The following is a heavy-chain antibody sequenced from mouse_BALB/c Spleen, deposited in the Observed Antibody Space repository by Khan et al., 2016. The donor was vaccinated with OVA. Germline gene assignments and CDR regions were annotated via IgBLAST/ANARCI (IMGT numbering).Heavy chain of an antibody. D-gene: IGHD2-3*01. Sequence: QVQLQQPGPELVKPGASVKMSCKASGYTFTYYVITWVKQRTGQGLEWIGEIYPGSDNAYYNERFKGKATLTADKSSNTTHMQLSSLTSEDSAVYVCARGDGYYVYFDYWGQGTTVTVSS. J-gene: IGHJ2*01. CDR2: IYPGSDNA. CDR3: ARGDGYYVYFDY. CDR1: GYTFTYYV. V-gene: IGHV1-81*01.